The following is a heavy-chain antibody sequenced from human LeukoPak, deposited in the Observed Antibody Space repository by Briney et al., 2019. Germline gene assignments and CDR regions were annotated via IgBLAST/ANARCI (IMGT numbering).Heavy chain of an antibody. CDR2: INHSGST. D-gene: IGHD2-21*02. CDR3: SGRLAYCGGDCVRGKLNPAPYYFDY. Sequence: PSETLSLTCAVYGGSFSGYYWSWIRQPPGKGLEWIGEINHSGSTNYNPSLKSRVTISVDTSKNQFSLKLSSVTAADTAVYYCSGRLAYCGGDCVRGKLNPAPYYFDYWGQGTLVTVSS. CDR1: GGSFSGYY. V-gene: IGHV4-34*01. J-gene: IGHJ4*02.